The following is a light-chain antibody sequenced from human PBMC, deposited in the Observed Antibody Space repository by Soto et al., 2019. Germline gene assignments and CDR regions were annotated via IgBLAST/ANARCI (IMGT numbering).Light chain of an antibody. CDR1: TSNIGSNY. Sequence: QPVLTQPPSASGTPGQGVTISCSGSTSNIGSNYVYWYQQLPGTAPKLLIYRNNQRPSGVPDRFSGSKSGTSASLAISGLRSDDEADYHCCSYAGSFTWVFGGGTKLTVL. CDR2: RNN. V-gene: IGLV1-47*01. J-gene: IGLJ3*02. CDR3: CSYAGSFTWV.